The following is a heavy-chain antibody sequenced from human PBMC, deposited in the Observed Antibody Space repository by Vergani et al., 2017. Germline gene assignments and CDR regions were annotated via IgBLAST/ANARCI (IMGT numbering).Heavy chain of an antibody. J-gene: IGHJ4*02. Sequence: EVQLVESGGGLVKPGGSLRLSCAASGFTFSNAWMSWVRQAPGKGLEWVGRIKSKTDGGTTDYAAPVKGRFTISRDDSKNTLYLQMNSLRAGDTAVYYCARENPYSSAFDYWGQGTLVTVSS. D-gene: IGHD6-19*01. V-gene: IGHV3-15*01. CDR1: GFTFSNAW. CDR2: IKSKTDGGTT. CDR3: ARENPYSSAFDY.